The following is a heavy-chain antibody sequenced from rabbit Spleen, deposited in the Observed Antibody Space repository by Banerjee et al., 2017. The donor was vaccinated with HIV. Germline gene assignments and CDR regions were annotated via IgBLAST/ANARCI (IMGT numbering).Heavy chain of an antibody. D-gene: IGHD1-1*01. CDR3: ARDLVAVIGWNFNL. CDR1: GFSFSSSDY. J-gene: IGHJ4*01. Sequence: QSLEESGGDLVKPGASLTLTCTASGFSFSSSDYMCWVRQAPGKGLEWIACINIVTGKSVYASWAKGRFIMSRPSSTTVTLQMTSLTAADTATYFCARDLVAVIGWNFNLWGPGTLVTVS. CDR2: INIVTGKS. V-gene: IGHV1S40*01.